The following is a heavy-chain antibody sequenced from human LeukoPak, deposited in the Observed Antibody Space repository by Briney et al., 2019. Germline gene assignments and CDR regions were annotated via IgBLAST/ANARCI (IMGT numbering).Heavy chain of an antibody. CDR2: VFSSGAT. J-gene: IGHJ3*02. CDR1: GASISDTA. Sequence: SETLSLTCTVSGASISDTAWSWVRQPAGRGLEWIGRVFSSGATLYNPSLNGRVSMSVDASKKQVSLKVTPVTVADTAVYYCARDDKGYYDGRWTAFGIWGQGTVVTVSS. D-gene: IGHD4-23*01. CDR3: ARDDKGYYDGRWTAFGI. V-gene: IGHV4-4*07.